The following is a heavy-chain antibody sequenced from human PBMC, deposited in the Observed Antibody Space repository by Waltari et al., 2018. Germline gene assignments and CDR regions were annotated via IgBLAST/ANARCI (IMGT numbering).Heavy chain of an antibody. CDR3: ARDLGRGLFLDS. V-gene: IGHV4-4*02. D-gene: IGHD2-15*01. Sequence: WWSWVHQSPDKGLEWIGQVHRSGRTNYNPSFASRAIVSLDTSMNRFSLRILSATAADTAVYYCARDLGRGLFLDSWGQGTLVTVSP. CDR1: W. J-gene: IGHJ4*02. CDR2: VHRSGRT.